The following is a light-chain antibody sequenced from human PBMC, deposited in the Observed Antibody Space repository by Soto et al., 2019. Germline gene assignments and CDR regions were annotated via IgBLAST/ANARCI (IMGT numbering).Light chain of an antibody. V-gene: IGKV2-28*01. CDR2: LGS. J-gene: IGKJ2*01. CDR3: IQTLQAPYS. Sequence: DIVMTQSPLSLPVTPGEPASISCRSSQSLRHHNGYYYLDWYLQKPGQSPQVLIYLGSNRASGVPDRVSGSGSGTVITLNISRVEAGDVGVYYCIQTLQAPYSFGQGTKLEIK. CDR1: QSLRHHNGYYY.